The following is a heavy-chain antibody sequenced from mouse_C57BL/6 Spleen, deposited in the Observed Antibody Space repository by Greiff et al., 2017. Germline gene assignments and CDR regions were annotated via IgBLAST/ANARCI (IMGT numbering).Heavy chain of an antibody. CDR1: GYTFTSYW. CDR2: IDPSDSYT. J-gene: IGHJ2*01. CDR3: ARNYDGEYYFDY. Sequence: VQLQQPGAELVKPGASVKLSCKASGYTFTSYWMQWVKQRPGQGLEWIGEIDPSDSYTNYNHKFKGKATLTVDTSSSTAYMQLSSLTSEDSAVYYCARNYDGEYYFDYWGQGTTLTVSS. V-gene: IGHV1-50*01. D-gene: IGHD2-4*01.